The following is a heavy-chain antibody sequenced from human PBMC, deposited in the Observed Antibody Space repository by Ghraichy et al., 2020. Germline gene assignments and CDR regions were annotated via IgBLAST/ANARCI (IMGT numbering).Heavy chain of an antibody. CDR2: IGFSGANT. V-gene: IGHV3-23*01. J-gene: IGHJ5*02. Sequence: GESLNISCAASGFPFSSYAMTWVRQTPGKGLEWVSSIGFSGANTYYAVSVKGRFTISRDNSKNILYLQINSLGADDTAVYYCAKAWGYCGAATCPSYNWFDPWGQGTLVTVSS. CDR1: GFPFSSYA. D-gene: IGHD2-15*01. CDR3: AKAWGYCGAATCPSYNWFDP.